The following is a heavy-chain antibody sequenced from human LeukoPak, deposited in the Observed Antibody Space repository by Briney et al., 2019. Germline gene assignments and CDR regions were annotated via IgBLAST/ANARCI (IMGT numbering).Heavy chain of an antibody. CDR1: GGTFSSYA. D-gene: IGHD3-3*01. V-gene: IGHV1-69*04. CDR3: ARYGYDFWSGYQYGMDV. CDR2: IIPILGVA. Sequence: SVKVSCKASGGTFSSYAISWVRQAPGQGLEWMGRIIPILGVANYAQKFQGRVTITADKSTSTAYMELSSLRSEDTAVYYCARYGYDFWSGYQYGMDVWGQGTTVTVSS. J-gene: IGHJ6*02.